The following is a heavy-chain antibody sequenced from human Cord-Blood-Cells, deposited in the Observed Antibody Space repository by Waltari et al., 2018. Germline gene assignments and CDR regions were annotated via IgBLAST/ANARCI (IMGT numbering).Heavy chain of an antibody. Sequence: QVQLQESGPGLVKPSETLSLTCTVSGGSISSYYWSWIRQPPGKGLEWIGYIYYSGSTNYTPTLKRRVTISVDTSKNQFSLKLSSVTAADTAVYYCARRDYDFWSGYYGDQNWFDPWGQGTLVTVSS. D-gene: IGHD3-3*01. CDR2: IYYSGST. V-gene: IGHV4-59*01. J-gene: IGHJ5*02. CDR3: ARRDYDFWSGYYGDQNWFDP. CDR1: GGSISSYY.